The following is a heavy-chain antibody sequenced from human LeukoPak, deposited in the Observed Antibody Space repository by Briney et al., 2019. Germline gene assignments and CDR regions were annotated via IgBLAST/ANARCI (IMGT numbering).Heavy chain of an antibody. Sequence: GGSLRLSCAASAFTFSTYWMHWVRQAPGKGLVRVSRIDPHGTITFYADSVKGRFTISRDNAKNTMYLQMNSLRAEDTALYYCARDFDWGSGLWGQGTPVTVSS. J-gene: IGHJ4*02. V-gene: IGHV3-74*01. CDR3: ARDFDWGSGL. CDR2: IDPHGTIT. D-gene: IGHD7-27*01. CDR1: AFTFSTYW.